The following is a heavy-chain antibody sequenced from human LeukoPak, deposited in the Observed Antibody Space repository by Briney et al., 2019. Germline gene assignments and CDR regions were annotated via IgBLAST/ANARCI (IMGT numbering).Heavy chain of an antibody. CDR3: ARVDCGGDCPYYYYGMDV. D-gene: IGHD2-21*02. V-gene: IGHV1-69*04. Sequence: VASVKVSCKASGGTFSSYAISWVRQAPGQGLEWMGRIIPILGIANYAQKFQGRVTITADKSTSTAYMELRSLRSDDTAVYYCARVDCGGDCPYYYYGMDVWGQGTTVTVSS. CDR2: IIPILGIA. J-gene: IGHJ6*02. CDR1: GGTFSSYA.